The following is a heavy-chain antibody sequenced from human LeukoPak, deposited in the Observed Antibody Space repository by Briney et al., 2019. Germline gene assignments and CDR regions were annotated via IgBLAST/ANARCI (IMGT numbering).Heavy chain of an antibody. V-gene: IGHV3-11*03. CDR1: GFTFSDYY. Sequence: GGSLRLSCAASGFTFSDYYMNWIRQAPGKGLEWVSYISGSSSYTKYADSVKGRFTISRDNAKKSLYLQINSLRVEDTAVYYCARSGSYYNLDYFDYWGRGTLVTVSS. J-gene: IGHJ4*02. CDR2: ISGSSSYT. CDR3: ARSGSYYNLDYFDY. D-gene: IGHD1-26*01.